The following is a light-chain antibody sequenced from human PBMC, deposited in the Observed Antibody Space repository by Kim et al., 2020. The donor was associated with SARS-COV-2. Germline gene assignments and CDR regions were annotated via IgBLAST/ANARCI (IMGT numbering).Light chain of an antibody. Sequence: SYELTQPPSVSVSPGQTARITCSGDALPKQYAYWYQKKPGQAPVLVIYKDSERPSGIPERFSGSSSGTTVTLTISGVQAEDEADYYCQSADSSGTWVFGG. CDR1: ALPKQY. CDR2: KDS. J-gene: IGLJ3*02. V-gene: IGLV3-25*03. CDR3: QSADSSGTWV.